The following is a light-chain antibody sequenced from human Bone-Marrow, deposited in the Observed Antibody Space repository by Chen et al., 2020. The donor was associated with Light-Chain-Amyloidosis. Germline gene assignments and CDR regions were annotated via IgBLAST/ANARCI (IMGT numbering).Light chain of an antibody. V-gene: IGLV3-21*02. CDR2: DDS. CDR1: NIGSTR. Sequence: SDVLTQPSSVSVAPGQTATIACGGNNIGSTRVHWYQQTPGQAPLLVVYDDSDRPSGIPERLSGSNSGNTATLTISRVEAGDEADYYCQVWDRSSDRPVFGGGTKLTVL. CDR3: QVWDRSSDRPV. J-gene: IGLJ3*02.